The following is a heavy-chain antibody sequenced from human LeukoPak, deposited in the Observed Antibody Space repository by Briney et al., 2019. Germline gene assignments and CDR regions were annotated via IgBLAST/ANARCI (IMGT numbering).Heavy chain of an antibody. CDR2: IKQDGSEK. Sequence: GGSLRLSCAASGFTFSSYWMSWVCQAPGKGLEWVANIKQDGSEKYYVDSVKGRFTISRDNAKNSLYLQMNSLRAEDTAVYYCAREKKSSYYYYMDVWGKGTTVTVSS. V-gene: IGHV3-7*01. CDR3: AREKKSSYYYYMDV. J-gene: IGHJ6*03. D-gene: IGHD3-16*02. CDR1: GFTFSSYW.